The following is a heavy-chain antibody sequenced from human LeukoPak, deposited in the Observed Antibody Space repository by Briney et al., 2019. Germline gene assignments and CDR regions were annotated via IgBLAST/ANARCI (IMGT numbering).Heavy chain of an antibody. D-gene: IGHD6-19*01. CDR2: TYYRSKWYN. J-gene: IGHJ4*02. Sequence: RSQTLSLTCAISGDSVSSNSAAWNWIRQPPSRGLEWLGRTYYRSKWYNGYAVSVKSRITINPDTSKNQFSLQLNSVTPEDTAVYYCARSEQWLDNWGQGTLVTVSS. V-gene: IGHV6-1*01. CDR1: GDSVSSNSAA. CDR3: ARSEQWLDN.